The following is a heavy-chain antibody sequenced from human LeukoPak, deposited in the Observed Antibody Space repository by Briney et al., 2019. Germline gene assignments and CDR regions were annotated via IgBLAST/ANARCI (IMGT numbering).Heavy chain of an antibody. CDR2: IGSSGSVI. CDR1: GFTFSSYE. D-gene: IGHD3-16*01. J-gene: IGHJ3*01. CDR3: VRNYGGSTSDGLDV. V-gene: IGHV3-48*03. Sequence: GGSLRLSCAASGFTFSSYEMNWVRQAPGKGLEWASHIGSSGSVIYYADSVKGRFTISRDNAKNSLSLQMNSLRVEDTALYYCVRNYGGSTSDGLDVWGQGTMVTVSS.